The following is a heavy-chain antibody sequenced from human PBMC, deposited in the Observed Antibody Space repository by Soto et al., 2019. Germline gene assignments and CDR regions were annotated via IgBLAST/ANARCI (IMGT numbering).Heavy chain of an antibody. CDR3: AKGPGPLVHTNLIDYYYGMDV. Sequence: GGSLRLSCAASGFTFSSYAMSWVRQAPGKGLEWVSAISGSGGSTYYADSVKGRFTISRDNSKNTLYLQMNSLRAEDTAVYYCAKGPGPLVHTNLIDYYYGMDVWGQGTTVTVSS. D-gene: IGHD3-10*01. CDR2: ISGSGGST. V-gene: IGHV3-23*01. CDR1: GFTFSSYA. J-gene: IGHJ6*02.